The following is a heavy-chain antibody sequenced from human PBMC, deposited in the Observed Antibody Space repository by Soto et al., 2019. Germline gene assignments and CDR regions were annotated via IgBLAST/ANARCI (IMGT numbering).Heavy chain of an antibody. J-gene: IGHJ4*02. CDR3: ARDEVAAAKVGYY. V-gene: IGHV3-21*01. Sequence: EVQLVESGGGLVKPGGSLRLSCAASGFTFSSYSMNWVRQAPGQGLECVSSISSSSSYIYYADSVKGRFTISRDNAKNSLYLQMNMRRAEDTAVYYCARDEVAAAKVGYYWGQGTLVTVSS. CDR1: GFTFSSYS. CDR2: ISSSSSYI. D-gene: IGHD2-15*01.